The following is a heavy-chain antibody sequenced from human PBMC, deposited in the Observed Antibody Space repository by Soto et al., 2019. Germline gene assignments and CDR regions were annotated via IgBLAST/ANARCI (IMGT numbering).Heavy chain of an antibody. CDR1: GFTFSSYS. J-gene: IGHJ5*02. V-gene: IGHV3-21*01. CDR3: ARDTSNLYNWNYVLKTRVVKGFDP. Sequence: GGSLRLSCAASGFTFSSYSMNWVRQAPGKGLEWVSSISSSSSYIYYADSVKGRFTISRDNAKNSLYLQMNSLRAEDTAVYYCARDTSNLYNWNYVLKTRVVKGFDPWGQGTLVTVSS. CDR2: ISSSSSYI. D-gene: IGHD1-7*01.